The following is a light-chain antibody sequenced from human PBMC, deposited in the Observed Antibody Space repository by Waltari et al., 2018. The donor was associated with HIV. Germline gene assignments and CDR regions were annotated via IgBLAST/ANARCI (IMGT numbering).Light chain of an antibody. CDR3: MQATQWPYT. Sequence: DVVMTQSPLSLPVTLGQPASISCRPSQSLLYSDGNTYLSCFQQRPGQSPRRLIHQVSKRDSGVPDRFSGSGSGTDFTLKISRVEAEDVGIYYCMQATQWPYTFGQGTKLEI. J-gene: IGKJ2*01. CDR1: QSLLYSDGNTY. CDR2: QVS. V-gene: IGKV2-30*01.